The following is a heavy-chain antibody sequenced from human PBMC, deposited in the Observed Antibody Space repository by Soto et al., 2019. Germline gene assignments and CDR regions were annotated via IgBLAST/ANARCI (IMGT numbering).Heavy chain of an antibody. D-gene: IGHD3-10*01. CDR1: GFTFSDHY. CDR2: IKHRGESYTA. CDR3: ADVGSWIA. J-gene: IGHJ5*02. V-gene: IGHV3-72*01. Sequence: EVQLVESGGGLVQPGGSLRLSCAASGFTFSDHYMDWVRQAPGKGLEWVAQIKHRGESYTAEYAASVRGRVTVSRDDSKSSVYLEMNSLKTDDTAVYYCADVGSWIAWGQGTLVTVSS.